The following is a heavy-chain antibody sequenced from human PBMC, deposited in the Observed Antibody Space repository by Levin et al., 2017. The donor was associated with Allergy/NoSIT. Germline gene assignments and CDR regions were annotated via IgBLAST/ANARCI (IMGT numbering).Heavy chain of an antibody. J-gene: IGHJ6*02. V-gene: IGHV3-23*01. CDR2: VGESGGVT. CDR1: GFSFRNYG. Sequence: PGGSLRLSCAASGFSFRNYGMSWVRQTPGKGLEWVSTVGESGGVTYYADSVKGRFTVTRDNSKNTLHLQMSSVRVEDTAVYYCAKDLLRGVIPFENGMDVWGLGTTVTVSS. CDR3: AKDLLRGVIPFENGMDV. D-gene: IGHD3-10*01.